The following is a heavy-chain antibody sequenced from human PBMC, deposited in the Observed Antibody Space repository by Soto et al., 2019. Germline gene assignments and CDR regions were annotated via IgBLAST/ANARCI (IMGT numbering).Heavy chain of an antibody. Sequence: GGSLRLSCAASGFTFRSYWMSWVRQAPGKGLEWVANIKQDGSEKYYVDSVKGRFTISRNNAKNSLYLQMNSLRAEDTAVYYCARDNMMGEGSRAPWPTTVTTDYFDYWGQGTLVTVSS. CDR1: GFTFRSYW. J-gene: IGHJ4*02. CDR2: IKQDGSEK. CDR3: ARDNMMGEGSRAPWPTTVTTDYFDY. V-gene: IGHV3-7*01. D-gene: IGHD4-17*01.